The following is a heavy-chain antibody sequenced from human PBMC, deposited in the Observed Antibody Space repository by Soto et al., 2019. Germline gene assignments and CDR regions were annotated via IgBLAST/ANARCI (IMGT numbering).Heavy chain of an antibody. Sequence: QVELQESGPGLVKPSGTLSLTCAVSGDSVSSRFWWSWVRQSPGKGLEWIGEIYHSGSANYNPSRKSRVTMSVDNSKNQFSLKLNSVTAADTAVYYCARYNAASGTYYFDYWGQGTLFTVSS. CDR3: ARYNAASGTYYFDY. D-gene: IGHD6-13*01. V-gene: IGHV4-4*02. CDR1: GDSVSSRFW. J-gene: IGHJ4*02. CDR2: IYHSGSA.